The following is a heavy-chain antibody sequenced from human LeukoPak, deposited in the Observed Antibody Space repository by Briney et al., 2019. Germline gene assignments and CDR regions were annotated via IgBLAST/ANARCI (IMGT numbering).Heavy chain of an antibody. CDR2: IKQDGSEK. V-gene: IGHV3-7*01. Sequence: GGSLRLSCAASGFTFSSHWMSWVRQAPGKGLEWVANIKQDGSEKYYVDSVKGRFTISRDNAKNSLYLQMNSLRAEDTAVYYCARESYRYYDYWGQGTLVTVSS. CDR3: ARESYRYYDY. CDR1: GFTFSSHW. J-gene: IGHJ4*02. D-gene: IGHD3-10*01.